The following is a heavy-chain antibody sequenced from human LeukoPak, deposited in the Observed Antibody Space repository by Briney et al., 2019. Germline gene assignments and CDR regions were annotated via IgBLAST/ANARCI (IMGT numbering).Heavy chain of an antibody. Sequence: AGGSLRLSCTASGFTFSSSAMSWVRQAPGKGLEWVSDISGSAGSTYYADSVKGRFTISRDNSKNTLFLQMNSLRAEDTAVYYCARGYSYGSYRWFDPWGPGTLVTVSS. CDR3: ARGYSYGSYRWFDP. D-gene: IGHD5-18*01. J-gene: IGHJ5*02. CDR1: GFTFSSSA. V-gene: IGHV3-23*01. CDR2: ISGSAGST.